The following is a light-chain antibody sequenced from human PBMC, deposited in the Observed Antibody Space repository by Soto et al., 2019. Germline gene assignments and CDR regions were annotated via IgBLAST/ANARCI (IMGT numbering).Light chain of an antibody. Sequence: DIQMTQSPSTLSASVGDRVTITCRASQSISSWLAWYQQKPGKAPKLLIYDASSLESGVPSRFSGSGSWTEFTLTISSLQPDDFATYSCQQYNSYSPWTFGQGTKVEIK. V-gene: IGKV1-5*01. J-gene: IGKJ1*01. CDR1: QSISSW. CDR2: DAS. CDR3: QQYNSYSPWT.